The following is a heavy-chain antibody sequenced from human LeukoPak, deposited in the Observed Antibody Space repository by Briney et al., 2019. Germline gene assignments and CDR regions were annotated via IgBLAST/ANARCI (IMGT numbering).Heavy chain of an antibody. D-gene: IGHD4-17*01. CDR3: ARDSGVTTGDYFDY. Sequence: PGGSLRLSCAASGFTFSSYGMHWVRQAPGKGLEWVAVIWYDGSNKYYADSVKGRFTISRDNSKNTLYLQMNSLRAEDTAVYYCARDSGVTTGDYFDYWGQGTLVTVSS. V-gene: IGHV3-33*08. CDR2: IWYDGSNK. J-gene: IGHJ4*02. CDR1: GFTFSSYG.